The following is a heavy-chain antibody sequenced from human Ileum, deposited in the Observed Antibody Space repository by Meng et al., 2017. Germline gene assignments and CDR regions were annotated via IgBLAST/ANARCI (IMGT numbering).Heavy chain of an antibody. V-gene: IGHV4-34*01. Sequence: QVHLQQWGAGLFQPPETLSLTCAVYGGSFSGYYWSWIRQPPGKGLEWIGEINHSGSTNYNPSLKSRVTISVDTSKNQFSLKLSSVTAADTAVYYCARTSGWFYYWGQGTLVTVSS. J-gene: IGHJ4*02. CDR3: ARTSGWFYY. D-gene: IGHD6-19*01. CDR1: GGSFSGYY. CDR2: INHSGST.